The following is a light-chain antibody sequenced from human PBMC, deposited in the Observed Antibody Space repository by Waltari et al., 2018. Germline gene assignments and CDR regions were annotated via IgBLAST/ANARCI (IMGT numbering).Light chain of an antibody. CDR1: SGDVGGYNS. Sequence: QSVLPQPPSASGSPGQSLTIPCTGTSGDVGGYNSLSWYQQRPGKVPKLMISEVSKRPSGVPDRFSGSKSGNTASLTVSGLQAEDEAQYYCSSYGGSNNWVFGGGTKLTVL. CDR3: SSYGGSNNWV. V-gene: IGLV2-8*01. J-gene: IGLJ3*02. CDR2: EVS.